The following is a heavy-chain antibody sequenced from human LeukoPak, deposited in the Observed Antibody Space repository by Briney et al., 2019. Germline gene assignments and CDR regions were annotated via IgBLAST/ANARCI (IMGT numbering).Heavy chain of an antibody. V-gene: IGHV4-30-2*01. Sequence: SQTLPLTCAVSGGSISSGGYSWSWIRQPPGKGLEWIGYIYHSGSTYYNPSLKSRVTISVDRSKNQFSLKLSSVTAADTAVYYCASLVLLKGGYFDYWGQGTLVTVSS. CDR3: ASLVLLKGGYFDY. CDR2: IYHSGST. D-gene: IGHD3-10*01. CDR1: GGSISSGGYS. J-gene: IGHJ4*02.